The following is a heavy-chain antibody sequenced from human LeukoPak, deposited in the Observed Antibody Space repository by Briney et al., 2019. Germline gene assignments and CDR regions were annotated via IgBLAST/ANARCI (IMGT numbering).Heavy chain of an antibody. CDR1: GFTFRTYA. Sequence: GGSLRLSCAASGFTFRTYAMHWVRQAPGKGLEWVAVISYDGSNKYYADSVKGRFTISRDNSKNTLYLQMNSLRAEDTAVYYCASENYYDSSGYYYLHPFDYWGQGTLVTVSS. V-gene: IGHV3-30-3*01. CDR2: ISYDGSNK. CDR3: ASENYYDSSGYYYLHPFDY. J-gene: IGHJ4*02. D-gene: IGHD3-22*01.